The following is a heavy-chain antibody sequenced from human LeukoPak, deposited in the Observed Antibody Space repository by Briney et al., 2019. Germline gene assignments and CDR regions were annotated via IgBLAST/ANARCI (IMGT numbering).Heavy chain of an antibody. D-gene: IGHD6-25*01. CDR3: ARGKRTFDF. Sequence: PGGSLRLSCTVSDFNFSASYMSWIRQFPGGGLEWLSYISPRAYSTYYADSARGRFTISRDNSHNSLLLEMTTVRVDDTAIYYCARGKRTFDFWGEGTRVTVS. CDR2: ISPRAYST. CDR1: DFNFSASY. J-gene: IGHJ5*01. V-gene: IGHV3-11*01.